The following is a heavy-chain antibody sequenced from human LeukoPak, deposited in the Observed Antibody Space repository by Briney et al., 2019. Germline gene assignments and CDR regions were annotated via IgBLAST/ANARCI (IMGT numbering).Heavy chain of an antibody. Sequence: PSQTLSLTCTVSGGSISSGSYYWSWIRQPAGKGLEWIGRLYPSGSTNYNPSLKSRVTISVDTSKDQFSLKLSSVTAADTAVYYCARDPARLELYYYMDVWGKGTTVTVSS. J-gene: IGHJ6*03. CDR2: LYPSGST. CDR1: GGSISSGSYY. V-gene: IGHV4-61*02. D-gene: IGHD1-7*01. CDR3: ARDPARLELYYYMDV.